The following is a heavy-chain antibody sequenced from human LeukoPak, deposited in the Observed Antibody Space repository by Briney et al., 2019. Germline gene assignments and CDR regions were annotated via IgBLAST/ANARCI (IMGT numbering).Heavy chain of an antibody. CDR3: ARPSNLGATEPYDY. J-gene: IGHJ4*02. V-gene: IGHV4-59*08. Sequence: SETLSLTCTVSGGSISGYYWSWIRQSPGKGLEWIGSIYYSGSTNYNPSLKSRVTISVDTSTNQFSLKLTPVTAADTAVYYCARPSNLGATEPYDYWGQGTLVTVSS. D-gene: IGHD1-26*01. CDR1: GGSISGYY. CDR2: IYYSGST.